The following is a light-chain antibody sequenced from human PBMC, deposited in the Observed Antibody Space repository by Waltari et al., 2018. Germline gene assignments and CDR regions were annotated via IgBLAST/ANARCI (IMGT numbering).Light chain of an antibody. Sequence: DIQMTQSPPTLSASVGDRVTIACRASQSIDIWLPWYQQKPGKAPKVLIYKASSLESGVPSRFSGSGSGTEFTLTISSLQPDDFATYYCQQYNSYPLTFGGGTKVEIK. V-gene: IGKV1-5*03. J-gene: IGKJ4*01. CDR3: QQYNSYPLT. CDR1: QSIDIW. CDR2: KAS.